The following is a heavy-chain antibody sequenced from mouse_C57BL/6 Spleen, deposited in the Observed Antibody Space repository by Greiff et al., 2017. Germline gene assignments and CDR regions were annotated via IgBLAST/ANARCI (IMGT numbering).Heavy chain of an antibody. J-gene: IGHJ4*01. V-gene: IGHV1-55*01. D-gene: IGHD4-1*01. CDR1: GYTFTSYW. Sequence: VQLQQSGAELVKPGASVKMSCKASGYTFTSYWITWVKQRPGQGLEWIGDIYPGSGSTNYNEKFKSKATLTVDTSSSTAYMQLSSLTSEDSAVYYCARYWDGYAMDYWGQGTSVTVSS. CDR2: IYPGSGST. CDR3: ARYWDGYAMDY.